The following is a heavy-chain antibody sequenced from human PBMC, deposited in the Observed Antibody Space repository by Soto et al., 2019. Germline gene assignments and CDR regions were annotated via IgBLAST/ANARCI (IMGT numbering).Heavy chain of an antibody. CDR1: GGTFSSYA. Sequence: QVQLVQSGAAVKKPGSSVKVSCKASGGTFSSYAISWVRQAPGQGLEWMGGIIPIFGTANYAQKFQGRVTITADESTRTAYMELSSLRSEETDVYYCAGDLYSSSWYVSSWFDPWGQGTLVTVSS. CDR3: AGDLYSSSWYVSSWFDP. D-gene: IGHD6-13*01. V-gene: IGHV1-69*12. J-gene: IGHJ5*02. CDR2: IIPIFGTA.